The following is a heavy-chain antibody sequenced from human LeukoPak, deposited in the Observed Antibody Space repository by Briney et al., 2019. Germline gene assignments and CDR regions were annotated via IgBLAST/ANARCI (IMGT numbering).Heavy chain of an antibody. D-gene: IGHD2-15*01. CDR3: ARGRYCSGGSCHNIYYYYMDV. V-gene: IGHV1-18*01. CDR1: GYTFSSYG. J-gene: IGHJ6*03. CDR2: ISTNNGNT. Sequence: ASVKVSCKASGYTFSSYGINWVRQAPGQGLEWMGWISTNNGNTNYAQKYQGRVTMTTDTSTSTAYMELRSLRSDDTAVYYCARGRYCSGGSCHNIYYYYMDVWGKGTTVTVS.